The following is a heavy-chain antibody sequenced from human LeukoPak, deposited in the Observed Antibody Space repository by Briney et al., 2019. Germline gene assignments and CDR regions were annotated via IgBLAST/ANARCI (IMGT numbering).Heavy chain of an antibody. CDR3: ARGRWYYYGSGSYTPVKNYYYGMDV. D-gene: IGHD3-10*01. CDR1: GGTFSSYA. Sequence: SVTVSCKASGGTFSSYAISWVRQAPGQGREWXGXXIXIFGTANYAQKFQGRVTITAEKSTRTAYMEVSSLRSEDTAVYYCARGRWYYYGSGSYTPVKNYYYGMDVWGKGTTVTVSS. CDR2: XIXIFGTA. J-gene: IGHJ6*04. V-gene: IGHV1-69*06.